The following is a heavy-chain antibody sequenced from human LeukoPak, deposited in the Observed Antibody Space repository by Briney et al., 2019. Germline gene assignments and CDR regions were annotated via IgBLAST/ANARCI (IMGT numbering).Heavy chain of an antibody. J-gene: IGHJ4*02. D-gene: IGHD2/OR15-2a*01. CDR3: ARLYANHTTYDY. V-gene: IGHV3-7*01. Sequence: GGSLRLSCAASGFTFSSFAMSWVRQAPGKGLEWVASINQDESAKYYVDSVKGRFTISRDNAKDSVFLQMYRLRVEDTAVYYCARLYANHTTYDYWGQGSLVTVSS. CDR1: GFTFSSFA. CDR2: INQDESAK.